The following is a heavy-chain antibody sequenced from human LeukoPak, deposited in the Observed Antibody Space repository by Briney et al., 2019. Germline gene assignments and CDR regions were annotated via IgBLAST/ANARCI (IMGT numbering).Heavy chain of an antibody. CDR2: ISYDGSNK. V-gene: IGHV3-30*19. D-gene: IGHD5-12*01. CDR1: GFTFGGYG. CDR3: ARESSVAPFDY. Sequence: GGSLRLSCAGSGFTFGGYGMHWFRQAPGKGLEWVAVISYDGSNKYYADSVKGRFTISRDNSKNALYLQMNSLRAEDTAVYYCARESSVAPFDYWGQGTLVTVSS. J-gene: IGHJ4*02.